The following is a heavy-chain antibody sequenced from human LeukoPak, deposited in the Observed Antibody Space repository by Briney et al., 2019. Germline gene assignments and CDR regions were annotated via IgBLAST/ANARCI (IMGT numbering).Heavy chain of an antibody. CDR3: ARAYCGSTSCYFDI. D-gene: IGHD2-2*01. Sequence: ASVKVSCTTSGYTFSSHGITWVRQAPGQGLEWMGWISASSGKTNIAQNLQGRVTMTTDTSTSTAYMDLRSLGSDDTAVYYCARAYCGSTSCYFDIWGQGTMVTVSS. CDR1: GYTFSSHG. J-gene: IGHJ3*02. V-gene: IGHV1-18*01. CDR2: ISASSGKT.